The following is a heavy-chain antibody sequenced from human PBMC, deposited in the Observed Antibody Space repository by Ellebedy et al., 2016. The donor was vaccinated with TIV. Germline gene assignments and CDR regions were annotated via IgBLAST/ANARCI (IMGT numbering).Heavy chain of an antibody. V-gene: IGHV3-7*02. J-gene: IGHJ4*02. CDR3: ARGSGTYIRC. Sequence: GESLKISXSASGFTFGKYWMNWVRQAPGKGLEWVASIQQDGSHSYYVDSVKGRFTISRDNAKSSLYLQMNSLRAEDTAAYYCARGSGTYIRCWGQGTLVTVSA. D-gene: IGHD1-26*01. CDR2: IQQDGSHS. CDR1: GFTFGKYW.